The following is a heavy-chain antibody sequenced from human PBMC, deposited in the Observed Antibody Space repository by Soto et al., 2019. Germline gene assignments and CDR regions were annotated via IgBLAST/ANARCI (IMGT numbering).Heavy chain of an antibody. CDR3: AIRASYYDSSGYFDY. Sequence: GGSLRLSCAASGFTFSSYAMSWVRQAPGKGLEWVSTISGSGGGTHFADSVKGRFTISRDNAKNTLYLQMNSLRAEDTAVYYCAIRASYYDSSGYFDYWGQGTLVTVSS. J-gene: IGHJ4*02. CDR1: GFTFSSYA. V-gene: IGHV3-23*01. CDR2: ISGSGGGT. D-gene: IGHD3-22*01.